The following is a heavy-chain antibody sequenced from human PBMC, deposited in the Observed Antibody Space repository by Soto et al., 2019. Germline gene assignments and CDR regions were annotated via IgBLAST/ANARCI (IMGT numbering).Heavy chain of an antibody. Sequence: SETLSLTCAVYGGSFSGYYWTWIRQPPGTGLEWIGEINHSGSTNYNPSLKSRVTISVDTSKNQFSLKLTSVTAADTAMYYCARALQYCFSVSCYGGPQEVTDYWGQGTQVTVST. D-gene: IGHD2-2*01. V-gene: IGHV4-34*01. CDR3: ARALQYCFSVSCYGGPQEVTDY. J-gene: IGHJ4*01. CDR2: INHSGST. CDR1: GGSFSGYY.